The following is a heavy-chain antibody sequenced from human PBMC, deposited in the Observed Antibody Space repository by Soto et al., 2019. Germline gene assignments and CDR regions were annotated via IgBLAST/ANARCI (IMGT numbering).Heavy chain of an antibody. Sequence: QVTVKESGPVLVKPTETLTLTCTVSGFSLSNAGLGVSWIRQPPGKALEWLAHIFSNDEKSYSTSLKSRLTISNDTSKSQVVLTMTNMAPVDTATYYWASTYTTSWYWFDPWGQGTLVTVSS. J-gene: IGHJ5*02. CDR2: IFSNDEK. D-gene: IGHD6-13*01. V-gene: IGHV2-26*04. CDR1: GFSLSNAGLG. CDR3: ASTYTTSWYWFDP.